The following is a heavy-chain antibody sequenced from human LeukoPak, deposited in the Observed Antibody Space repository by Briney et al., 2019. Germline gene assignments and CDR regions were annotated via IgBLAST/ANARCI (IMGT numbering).Heavy chain of an antibody. J-gene: IGHJ4*02. D-gene: IGHD2-8*01. Sequence: SETLSLTCTVSGYSISSGYYWGWIRQAPGQGLEWIGSIYHSGTIKYNPSLKSRVTISIDTSKNKFSLKLSSVTAADTAVYYCARDWGYCINGVCYAFDYWGQGTLVTVSS. V-gene: IGHV4-38-2*02. CDR1: GYSISSGYY. CDR3: ARDWGYCINGVCYAFDY. CDR2: IYHSGTI.